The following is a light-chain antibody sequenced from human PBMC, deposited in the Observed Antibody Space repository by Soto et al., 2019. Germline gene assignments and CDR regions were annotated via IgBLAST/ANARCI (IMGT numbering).Light chain of an antibody. Sequence: QSVLTQPASVSGSPGQSITISCTGTSNNYVSWYQQHPGKAPELIIHEVSNRPSKTSDRFSGSKSGSTASLTISGLQAEDEATYYCSSFTSTTTRYVFGAGTKVTVL. CDR3: SSFTSTTTRYV. V-gene: IGLV2-14*01. CDR1: SNNY. J-gene: IGLJ1*01. CDR2: EVS.